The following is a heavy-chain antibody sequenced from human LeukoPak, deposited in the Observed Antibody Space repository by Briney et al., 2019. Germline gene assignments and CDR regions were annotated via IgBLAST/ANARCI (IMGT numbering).Heavy chain of an antibody. J-gene: IGHJ4*02. D-gene: IGHD2-15*01. CDR1: GYTFTSYY. V-gene: IGHV1-46*01. CDR2: INPSGGST. Sequence: ASVKVSCKASGYTFTSYYMHWVRQAPGQGLEWMGIINPSGGSTSYAQKFQGRVTMTRDTSTSTVYMELSSLRSEDTAVYYCARDGFYCSGGSCYGAYFDYWGQGTLVTVSS. CDR3: ARDGFYCSGGSCYGAYFDY.